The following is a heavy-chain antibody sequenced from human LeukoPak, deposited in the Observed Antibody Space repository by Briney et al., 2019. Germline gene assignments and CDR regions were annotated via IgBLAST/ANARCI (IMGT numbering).Heavy chain of an antibody. CDR1: GLTFRSYA. J-gene: IGHJ3*02. CDR3: ARAAVTHHDAFDI. Sequence: GGSLRLSCAASGLTFRSYALSWVRQAPGRGLEWVSTISGSGSRTYYADSVKGRFTISRDLSKNTLFLQMNSLRAEDTAVYYCARAAVTHHDAFDIWGQGTMVTVSS. D-gene: IGHD2-15*01. V-gene: IGHV3-23*01. CDR2: ISGSGSRT.